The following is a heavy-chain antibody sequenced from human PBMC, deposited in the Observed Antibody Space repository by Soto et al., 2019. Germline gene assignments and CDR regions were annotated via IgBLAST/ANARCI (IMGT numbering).Heavy chain of an antibody. Sequence: SETRSLTCAVYGGTFSGYYWSWIRQPPGKGLEWIGEINHSVSTNYNPSLKSRVTISVDKSKNQLYMRLSSVTAAETAVYYWARGSEVVPAATGGWSEPWGKGNMVNVSS. V-gene: IGHV4-34*01. D-gene: IGHD2-2*01. CDR1: GGTFSGYY. J-gene: IGHJ5*02. CDR3: ARGSEVVPAATGGWSEP. CDR2: INHSVST.